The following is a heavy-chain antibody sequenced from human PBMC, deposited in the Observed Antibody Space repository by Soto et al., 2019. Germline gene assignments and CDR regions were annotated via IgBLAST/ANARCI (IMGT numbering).Heavy chain of an antibody. D-gene: IGHD3-3*01. CDR3: SRDWGFLETTNWFDP. V-gene: IGHV3-48*02. CDR1: GFTFSSYS. J-gene: IGHJ5*02. Sequence: EVQLVESGGGLVQPGGSLRLSCAASGFTFSSYSMNWVRQAPGKGLEWVSYISSSSSTIYYADSVKGRFTISRDNAKNSLYLQRNSLRDEDTAAYYCSRDWGFLETTNWFDPWGQGTLVTVSS. CDR2: ISSSSSTI.